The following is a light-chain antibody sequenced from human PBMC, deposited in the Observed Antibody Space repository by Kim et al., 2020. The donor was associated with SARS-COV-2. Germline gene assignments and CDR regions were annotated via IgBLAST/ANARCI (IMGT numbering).Light chain of an antibody. CDR3: AAWDDSLSGVV. V-gene: IGLV1-47*01. Sequence: GQRVTIACSGSSSNIGINYVYWYQQLPGTAPKLLIYRNNQRPSGVPARFSGSKSGTSASLAISGLRSEDEADYYCAAWDDSLSGVVFGGGTQLTVL. CDR1: SSNIGINY. J-gene: IGLJ2*01. CDR2: RNN.